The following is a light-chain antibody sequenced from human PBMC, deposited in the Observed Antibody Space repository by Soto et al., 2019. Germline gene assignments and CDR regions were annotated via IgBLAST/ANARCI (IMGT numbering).Light chain of an antibody. CDR3: QQYNSTCGT. CDR2: DAS. Sequence: DIQMTQSPSTLSASVGDRVTITCRASQSISSWLAWYQQKPGKAPKLLIYDASSLESGVPSRFSGSGSGTVFTLTISSLQPDDFATYYCQQYNSTCGTFGQGTKVEIK. J-gene: IGKJ1*01. V-gene: IGKV1-5*01. CDR1: QSISSW.